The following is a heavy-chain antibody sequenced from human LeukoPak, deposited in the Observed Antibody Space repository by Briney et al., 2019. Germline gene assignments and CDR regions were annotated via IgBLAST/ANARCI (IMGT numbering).Heavy chain of an antibody. Sequence: GGSLRLSCAASGFTFVSYWMSWVRQAPGKGLEWVANIKQDGSEKYYVDSVKGRFTISRDNAKNSLYLQMNSLRAEDTAVYYCARDQARMVRGVIYGYFDYWGQGTLVTVSS. V-gene: IGHV3-7*01. J-gene: IGHJ4*02. CDR3: ARDQARMVRGVIYGYFDY. CDR2: IKQDGSEK. D-gene: IGHD3-10*01. CDR1: GFTFVSYW.